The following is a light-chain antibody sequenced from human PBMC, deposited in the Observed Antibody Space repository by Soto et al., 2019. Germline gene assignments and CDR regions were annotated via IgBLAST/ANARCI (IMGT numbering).Light chain of an antibody. Sequence: DIVMTQSPLSLPVTPGEPASISCRSSQSLLHSNGYNYLDWYLQKPGQSPQLLIYLGSNLASGVPDRFSGSGSGTDFTLKISRVEAEDVGVYYCMQALQTGVTFGPGTKVDIK. CDR1: QSLLHSNGYNY. CDR2: LGS. CDR3: MQALQTGVT. J-gene: IGKJ3*01. V-gene: IGKV2-28*01.